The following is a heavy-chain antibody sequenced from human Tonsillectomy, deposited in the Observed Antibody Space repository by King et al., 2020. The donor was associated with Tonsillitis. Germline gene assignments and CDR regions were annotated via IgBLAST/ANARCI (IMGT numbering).Heavy chain of an antibody. Sequence: EVQLVESGGGLVQPGGSLRLSCAASGFTFSNYAMSWVRQAPEKGLEWLSVIYGDDSSTYYADSLKGRFTISRDNSKNTLYLHMSSLRAEDTAVYYCAKYYHYGMDVWGQGTTVTVS. CDR1: GFTFSNYA. V-gene: IGHV3-23*03. CDR2: IYGDDSST. J-gene: IGHJ6*02. CDR3: AKYYHYGMDV.